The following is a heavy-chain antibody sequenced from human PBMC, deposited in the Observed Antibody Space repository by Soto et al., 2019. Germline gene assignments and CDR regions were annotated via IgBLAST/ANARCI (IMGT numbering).Heavy chain of an antibody. CDR1: GFTFSTYA. CDR3: AKGGVVVPTAVTS. V-gene: IGHV3-23*01. Sequence: EVQLLESGGGLVQPGGSLRLSCAASGFTFSTYAMSWVRQAPGKGLEWVSAISGGGGSTYYADSVKGRFTIYRDKSKNPLYLQMNSLRVEDTAVYYCAKGGVVVPTAVTSWGQGTLVTVSS. CDR2: ISGGGGST. J-gene: IGHJ5*02. D-gene: IGHD2-2*01.